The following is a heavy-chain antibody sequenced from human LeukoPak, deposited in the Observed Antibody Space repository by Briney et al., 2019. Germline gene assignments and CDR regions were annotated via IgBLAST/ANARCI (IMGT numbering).Heavy chain of an antibody. CDR1: GGTFSSYT. CDR3: ARFTYSNYGDWFHP. CDR2: IIPILGIA. J-gene: IGHJ5*02. V-gene: IGHV1-69*02. Sequence: SVKVSCKASGGTFSSYTISWVRQAPGQGLEWMGRIIPILGIANYAQKFQGRVPITADKSPRTAYLELSRLRSEDTAVYYCARFTYSNYGDWFHPWGQGTLVTVSS. D-gene: IGHD4-11*01.